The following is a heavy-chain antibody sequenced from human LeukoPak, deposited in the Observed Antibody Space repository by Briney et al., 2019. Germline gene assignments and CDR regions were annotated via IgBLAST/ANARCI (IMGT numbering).Heavy chain of an antibody. Sequence: SVKVSCKASGGTFSSYAISWVRQAPGQGLEWMGGIIPIFGTANYAQKFQGRVTITADESTSTAYMELSSLRSEDTAVYYCARAEDQGRYFDWLPGFDPWGQGTLVTVSS. V-gene: IGHV1-69*13. CDR2: IIPIFGTA. CDR3: ARAEDQGRYFDWLPGFDP. J-gene: IGHJ5*02. D-gene: IGHD3-9*01. CDR1: GGTFSSYA.